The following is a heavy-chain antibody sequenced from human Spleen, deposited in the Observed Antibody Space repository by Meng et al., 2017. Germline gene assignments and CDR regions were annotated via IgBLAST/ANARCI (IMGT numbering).Heavy chain of an antibody. Sequence: ASVKVSCKASGYTFTTYAMHWVRQAPGQGLEWMGWINTNTGNPTYAQGFTGRFVFSLDTSVSTAYLQISSLKAEDTAVYYCARDYYDFWSGYYYQNWFDPWGQGTLVTVSS. CDR3: ARDYYDFWSGYYYQNWFDP. D-gene: IGHD3-3*01. CDR1: GYTFTTYA. CDR2: INTNTGNP. V-gene: IGHV7-4-1*02. J-gene: IGHJ5*02.